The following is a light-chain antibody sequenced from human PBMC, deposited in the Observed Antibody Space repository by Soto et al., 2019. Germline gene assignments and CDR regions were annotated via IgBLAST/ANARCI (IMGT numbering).Light chain of an antibody. CDR2: GAS. CDR1: QTVSSNF. J-gene: IGKJ1*01. CDR3: QQYGTSPAT. Sequence: EIVLTQSPGTPSLSPVDGATLSCSASQTVSSNFLAWYQQRPAQAPRLLIHGASTRATGITDRFSGSVSGTDFTLIISGLEPEDFAVYYCQQYGTSPATFGQGTKVDIK. V-gene: IGKV3-20*01.